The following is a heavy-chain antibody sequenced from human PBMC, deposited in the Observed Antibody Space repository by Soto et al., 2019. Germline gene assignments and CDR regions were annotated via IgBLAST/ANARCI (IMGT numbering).Heavy chain of an antibody. CDR1: EYTFRGYS. CDR2: INTDNGNT. Sequence: ATMKVSCKASEYTFRGYSLQWVRQAPGQRLEWMGWINTDNGNTGFSHKFQGRVTVVRDTSANMVYMTLNSLTSGDTAVYYCARDFDHGSFDYWGQGTPVTVSS. CDR3: ARDFDHGSFDY. J-gene: IGHJ4*01. V-gene: IGHV1-3*04.